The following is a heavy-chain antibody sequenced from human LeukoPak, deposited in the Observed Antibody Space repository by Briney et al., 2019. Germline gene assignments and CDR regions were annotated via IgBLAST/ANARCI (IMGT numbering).Heavy chain of an antibody. CDR1: GFTVSSNY. CDR2: IYSGGST. Sequence: PGGSLRLSYAASGFTVSSNYMSWVRQAPGKGLEWVSVIYSGGSTYYADSVKGRFTISRDNSKNTLYPQMNSLRAEDTAVYYCALSRGYSSGGAFDIWGQGTMVTVSS. J-gene: IGHJ3*02. CDR3: ALSRGYSSGGAFDI. V-gene: IGHV3-53*01. D-gene: IGHD5-18*01.